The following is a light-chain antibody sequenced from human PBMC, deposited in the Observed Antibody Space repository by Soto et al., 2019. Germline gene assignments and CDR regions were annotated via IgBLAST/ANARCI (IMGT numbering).Light chain of an antibody. J-gene: IGLJ1*01. V-gene: IGLV2-18*01. CDR3: SLYTSENTYV. Sequence: QSVLTQPPSVSGSPGQSVTISCTGTSTDFVTYNRVSWYQQPPGTAPKLIVYEASNRPSGVPDRFSGSKSGNTASLTISGLQAADEADYYCSLYTSENTYVFGTGTKVTL. CDR1: STDFVTYNR. CDR2: EAS.